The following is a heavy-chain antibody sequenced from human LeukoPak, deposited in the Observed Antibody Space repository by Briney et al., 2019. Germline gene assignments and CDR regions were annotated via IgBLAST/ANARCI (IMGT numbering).Heavy chain of an antibody. V-gene: IGHV1-18*01. CDR2: SNPYNGGT. J-gene: IGHJ4*02. Sequence: HWASVKVSCKASGYTFTSYGISWVRQAPGQGLEWMGWSNPYNGGTNYLQKFRGRATLTRDTSISTAYMEVTRLTSDDTAVYYCARGGIRGIEAELDYWGQGTLLTVS. D-gene: IGHD3-10*01. CDR3: ARGGIRGIEAELDY. CDR1: GYTFTSYG.